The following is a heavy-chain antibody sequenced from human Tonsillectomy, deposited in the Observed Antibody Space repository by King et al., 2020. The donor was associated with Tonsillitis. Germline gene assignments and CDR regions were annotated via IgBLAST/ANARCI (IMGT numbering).Heavy chain of an antibody. V-gene: IGHV3-7*04. D-gene: IGHD3-16*01. Sequence: VQLVESGGGLVQPGGSLRLSCAASGFTFSSYWMSWVRQAPGKGLEWVANIKEDGSDKYYVDSVKGRFTISRDNAQNILYLQMNSLSAEDTAVYYCARAGDENWFDPWGQGTLVTVSS. CDR2: IKEDGSDK. CDR1: GFTFSSYW. CDR3: ARAGDENWFDP. J-gene: IGHJ5*02.